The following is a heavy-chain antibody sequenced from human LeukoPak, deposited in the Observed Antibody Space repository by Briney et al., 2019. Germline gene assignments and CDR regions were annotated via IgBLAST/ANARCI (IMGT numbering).Heavy chain of an antibody. CDR3: ARGGYDFWSGYSSFDP. Sequence: PSETLSLTCVVSGDSISSGGYSWSWIRQPPGKGLEWIGYIYYSGSTNYNPSLKSRVTISVDTSKNQFSLKLSSVTAADTAVYYCARGGYDFWSGYSSFDPWGQGTLVTVSS. V-gene: IGHV4-61*08. CDR2: IYYSGST. D-gene: IGHD3-3*01. CDR1: GDSISSGGYS. J-gene: IGHJ5*02.